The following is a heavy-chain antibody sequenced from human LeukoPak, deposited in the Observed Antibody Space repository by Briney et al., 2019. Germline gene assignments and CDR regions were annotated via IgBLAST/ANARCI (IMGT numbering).Heavy chain of an antibody. V-gene: IGHV1-2*02. CDR3: ARDNFDSSGGAFDN. J-gene: IGHJ3*02. CDR1: GYTFTAYY. D-gene: IGHD3-22*01. CDR2: INPNSGGT. Sequence: GASVKVSCKASGYTFTAYYIHWVRQAPGQGFEWMGWINPNSGGTNYAQKFQGRISMTRDTSISTAYVVLGSLTSEDTAVYYCARDNFDSSGGAFDNWGQGTMVTVSS.